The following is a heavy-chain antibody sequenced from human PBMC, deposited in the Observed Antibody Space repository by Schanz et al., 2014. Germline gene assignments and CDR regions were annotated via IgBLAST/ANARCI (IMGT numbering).Heavy chain of an antibody. D-gene: IGHD3-10*01. CDR3: ARGRGFYDY. Sequence: QLQLVQSGAEVKKPGSSVKVSCKLSGGTFSSYTISWMRPAPGQGLEWMGKIIPVLNIATYAQRFQGRVSITAYTSTNTAYMELSSLTSEDTVVHYCARGRGFYDYWGQGTLVTVSS. J-gene: IGHJ4*02. CDR2: IIPVLNIA. V-gene: IGHV1-69*02. CDR1: GGTFSSYT.